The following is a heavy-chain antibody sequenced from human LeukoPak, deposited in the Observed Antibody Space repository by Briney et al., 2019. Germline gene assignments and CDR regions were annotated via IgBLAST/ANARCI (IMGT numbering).Heavy chain of an antibody. CDR2: ISAYNGNT. CDR3: ARATSIGPAGLKVRWYDP. V-gene: IGHV1-18*01. CDR1: GYTFNDYG. J-gene: IGHJ5*02. Sequence: ASVTVSCKAFGYTFNDYGFTWVRQAPGQGVEGMGWISAYNGNTHYAQNLQGRVTLTTDTSTRTAYMQLTSLRSADPAVYYCARATSIGPAGLKVRWYDPWGQGTQVTVSS. D-gene: IGHD6-13*01.